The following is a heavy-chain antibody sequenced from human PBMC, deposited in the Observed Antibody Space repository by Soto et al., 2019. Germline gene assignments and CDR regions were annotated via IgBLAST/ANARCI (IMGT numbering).Heavy chain of an antibody. J-gene: IGHJ3*02. CDR1: GGSIIRSSYY. Sequence: TLSLTCTVSGGSIIRSSYYWGWVRQPPGKGLEWIGSIYYTGSTYYNPSLKSRVTMSVDTSKNQFSLKLSSVTAADTAVYYCARRGESTTVFAFDIWGQGTMVTVSS. D-gene: IGHD4-17*01. V-gene: IGHV4-39*01. CDR2: IYYTGST. CDR3: ARRGESTTVFAFDI.